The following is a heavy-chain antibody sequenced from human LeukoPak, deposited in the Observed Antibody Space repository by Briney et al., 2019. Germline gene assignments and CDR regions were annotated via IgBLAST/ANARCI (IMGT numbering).Heavy chain of an antibody. Sequence: HPWGTLRLSCAASGFTFSSYGMSWVRQAPGKGLEWVSAISGSGGSTYYADSVKGRFTISRDNSKNTLYLQMNSLRAEDTAVYYCAKDPQWLQHWFDYWGQGTLVTVSS. D-gene: IGHD6-19*01. CDR1: GFTFSSYG. CDR2: ISGSGGST. J-gene: IGHJ4*02. V-gene: IGHV3-23*01. CDR3: AKDPQWLQHWFDY.